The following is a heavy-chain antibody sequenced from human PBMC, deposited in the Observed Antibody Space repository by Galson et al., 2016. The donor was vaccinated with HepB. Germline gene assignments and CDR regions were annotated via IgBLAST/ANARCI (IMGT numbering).Heavy chain of an antibody. J-gene: IGHJ3*02. CDR1: GFTLSTYA. V-gene: IGHV3-23*01. CDR2: SSGTGATT. Sequence: SLRLSCAASGFTLSTYAMSWVRQAPGKGLEWVSSSSGTGATTYYADSVKGRFTISRDNLRNTLYLQLDSLRAEDTALYYCTRDGYNHIAFDIWGRGTMATVSS. D-gene: IGHD5-24*01. CDR3: TRDGYNHIAFDI.